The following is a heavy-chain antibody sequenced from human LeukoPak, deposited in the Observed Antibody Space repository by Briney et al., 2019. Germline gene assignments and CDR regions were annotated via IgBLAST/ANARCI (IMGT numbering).Heavy chain of an antibody. D-gene: IGHD6-6*01. V-gene: IGHV3-9*01. J-gene: IGHJ5*02. CDR3: AKALGQLVSGFDP. Sequence: GGSLRLSCAASGFTFDDYAMHWVRQAPGKGLEWVSGISWNSGSIGYADSVKGRFTISRDNAKNSLYLQMNSLRAEDTALYYCAKALGQLVSGFDPWGQGTLATVSS. CDR2: ISWNSGSI. CDR1: GFTFDDYA.